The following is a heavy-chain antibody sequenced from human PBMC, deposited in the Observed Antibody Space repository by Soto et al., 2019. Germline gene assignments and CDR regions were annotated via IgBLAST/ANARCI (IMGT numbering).Heavy chain of an antibody. J-gene: IGHJ4*02. Sequence: QVTLEESGPTRVKPTQTLTLTCTFSGFSLATSGVGVGWVRQPPGKALERLALIYWDDDKRYSPSLRSRLTGTKDTSRNQVVLIMTNMDPVDTATYYCAHRVGLQGNWNGGYFDFWGQGALVTVSS. CDR1: GFSLATSGVG. D-gene: IGHD1-1*01. V-gene: IGHV2-5*02. CDR3: AHRVGLQGNWNGGYFDF. CDR2: IYWDDDK.